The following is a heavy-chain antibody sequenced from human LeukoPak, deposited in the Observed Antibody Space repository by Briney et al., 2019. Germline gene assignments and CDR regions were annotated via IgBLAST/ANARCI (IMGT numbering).Heavy chain of an antibody. CDR1: GYTFTGYY. Sequence: ASVKVSCKASGYTFTGYYMHWVRQAPGQGLEWMGWINPNSGGTNYAQKFQGRVTMTRDTSISTAYMELSSLRSEDTAVYHCARVAAEVVGLPGVIGFGWLRRDYYYMDVWGKGTTVTVSS. CDR2: INPNSGGT. V-gene: IGHV1-2*02. J-gene: IGHJ6*03. D-gene: IGHD2-2*02. CDR3: ARVAAEVVGLPGVIGFGWLRRDYYYMDV.